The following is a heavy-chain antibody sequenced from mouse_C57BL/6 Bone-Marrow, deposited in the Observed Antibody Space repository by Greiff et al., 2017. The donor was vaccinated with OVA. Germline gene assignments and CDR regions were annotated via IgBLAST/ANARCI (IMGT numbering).Heavy chain of an antibody. J-gene: IGHJ2*01. CDR1: GYTFTGYW. D-gene: IGHD2-4*01. CDR2: ILPGSGST. Sequence: QVQLQQSGAELMKPGASVKLSCKATGYTFTGYWIEWVKQRPGHGLEWIGEILPGSGSTNYTEKFKGKATFTADTSSNTAYMQLSSLTTEDSAIYYCARFYYDYESYYFDYWGQGTTLTVSS. V-gene: IGHV1-9*01. CDR3: ARFYYDYESYYFDY.